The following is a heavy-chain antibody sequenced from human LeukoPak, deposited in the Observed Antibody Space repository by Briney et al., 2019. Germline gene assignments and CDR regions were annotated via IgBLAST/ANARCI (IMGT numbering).Heavy chain of an antibody. CDR3: ARYGSSSVYYYYYMDV. V-gene: IGHV4-4*07. Sequence: PSETLSLTCTVSGGSTSSYYWSWIRQPAGKGLEWIGRIYTSGSTNYNPSLKSRVTMSVDTPKNQFSLKLSSVTAADTAVYYCARYGSSSVYYYYYMDVWGKGTTVTVSS. CDR1: GGSTSSYY. D-gene: IGHD6-6*01. CDR2: IYTSGST. J-gene: IGHJ6*03.